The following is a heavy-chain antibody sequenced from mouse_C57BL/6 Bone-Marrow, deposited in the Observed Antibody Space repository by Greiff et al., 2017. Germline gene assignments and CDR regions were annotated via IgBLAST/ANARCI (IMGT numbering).Heavy chain of an antibody. V-gene: IGHV1-81*01. CDR3: ARSGTVHSY. J-gene: IGHJ3*01. D-gene: IGHD3-1*01. CDR1: GYTFTSYG. CDR2: IYPRSGNT. Sequence: QVQLQQSGAELARPGASVKLSCKASGYTFTSYGISWVKQRTGQGLEWIGEIYPRSGNTYYNEKFKGKATLTADKSSSTAYMELRSLTSEDSAVYFCARSGTVHSYWGQGTLVTVSA.